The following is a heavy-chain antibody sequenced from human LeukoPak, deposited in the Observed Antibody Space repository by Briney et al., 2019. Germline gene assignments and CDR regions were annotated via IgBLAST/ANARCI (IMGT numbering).Heavy chain of an antibody. J-gene: IGHJ5*02. CDR3: SRGPQWLAWFDP. D-gene: IGHD6-19*01. CDR2: INHSGST. V-gene: IGHV4-34*01. Sequence: TSGTLSLTCAVYGGSFSGYYWSGIRQPPGKGPDSIWEINHSGSTNYNPSLKSRVTISIDTSQNQFSLKLTSLTAADTAVYYCSRGPQWLAWFDPWGQGTLVTVYS. CDR1: GGSFSGYY.